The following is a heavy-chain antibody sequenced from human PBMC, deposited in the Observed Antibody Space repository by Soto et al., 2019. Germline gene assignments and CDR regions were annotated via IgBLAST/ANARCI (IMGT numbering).Heavy chain of an antibody. D-gene: IGHD1-26*01. CDR1: GFTFSSYA. V-gene: IGHV3-23*01. Sequence: GGSLRLSCAASGFTFSSYAMSWVRQAPGKGLEWVSAISGSGGSTYYADSVKGRFTISRDNSKNTLYLQMNSLRAEDTAVYYCAKDRDYSGYYYGMGVWGQGTTVTVSS. J-gene: IGHJ6*02. CDR3: AKDRDYSGYYYGMGV. CDR2: ISGSGGST.